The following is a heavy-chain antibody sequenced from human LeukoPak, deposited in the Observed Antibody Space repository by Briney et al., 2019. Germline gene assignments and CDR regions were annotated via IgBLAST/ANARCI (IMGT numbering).Heavy chain of an antibody. D-gene: IGHD4-17*01. Sequence: SETLSLTCTVSGGSISSSSYYWGWIRQPPGKGLEWIGSIYYSGSTYYNPSLKSRVTISVDTSKNQFSLKLSSVTAANTAVYYCARSRDDYGDYAEAFDIWGQGPMVTVSS. CDR1: GGSISSSSYY. CDR3: ARSRDDYGDYAEAFDI. J-gene: IGHJ3*02. V-gene: IGHV4-39*01. CDR2: IYYSGST.